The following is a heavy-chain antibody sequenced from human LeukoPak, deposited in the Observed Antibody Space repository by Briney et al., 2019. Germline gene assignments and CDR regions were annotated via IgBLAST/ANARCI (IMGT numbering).Heavy chain of an antibody. J-gene: IGHJ5*02. D-gene: IGHD6-6*01. V-gene: IGHV3-30-3*01. Sequence: GGSLRLSCAASGFTFSSYVMHWVRQTPGKGLEWVAILSSDGVNKRYADFVQGRFTVSRDNFKNTLYLQMNSLRAEDTAVYYCAKQLLNYSPNNYFDPWGQGTLVTVSS. CDR2: LSSDGVNK. CDR3: AKQLLNYSPNNYFDP. CDR1: GFTFSSYV.